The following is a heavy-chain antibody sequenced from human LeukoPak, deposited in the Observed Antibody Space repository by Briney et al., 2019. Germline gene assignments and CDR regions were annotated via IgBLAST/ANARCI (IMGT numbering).Heavy chain of an antibody. J-gene: IGHJ3*02. CDR1: GFTFSSYG. Sequence: PGGSLRLSCAASGFTFSSYGMHWVRQAPGKGLEWVAVISYDGSNKYYADSVKGRFTISRDNSKNTLYLQMNSLRAEDTAVYYCAKDQSFRWFGELWDAFDIWGQGTMVTVSS. CDR2: ISYDGSNK. CDR3: AKDQSFRWFGELWDAFDI. V-gene: IGHV3-30*18. D-gene: IGHD3-10*01.